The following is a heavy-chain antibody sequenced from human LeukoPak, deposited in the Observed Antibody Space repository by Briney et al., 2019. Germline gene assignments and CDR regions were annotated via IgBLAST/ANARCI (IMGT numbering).Heavy chain of an antibody. J-gene: IGHJ4*02. CDR1: GFTFSTFE. Sequence: GGSLRLSCAASGFTFSTFEMSWVRQAPGKGLEGVSYISSSGDTRFYADSVKGRFTISRDNAKNSLFLQMNSLRVEDTALYFCAGGYGSYSPDYWGQGTRVTVS. CDR3: AGGYGSYSPDY. D-gene: IGHD1-26*01. CDR2: ISSSGDTR. V-gene: IGHV3-48*03.